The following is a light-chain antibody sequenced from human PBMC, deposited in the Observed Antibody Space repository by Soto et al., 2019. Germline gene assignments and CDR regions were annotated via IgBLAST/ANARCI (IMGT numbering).Light chain of an antibody. CDR3: SSYTSSSTLL. J-gene: IGLJ2*01. CDR1: SSDVGGYNY. Sequence: QSALTQPASVSGSPGQSITISCTGTSSDVGGYNYVSWYQQHPGKAPKLMMYAVSNRPSGVSNRFSGSKSGNTASLTISGLQAEDEADYYCSSYTSSSTLLFGGGTKLTVL. V-gene: IGLV2-14*01. CDR2: AVS.